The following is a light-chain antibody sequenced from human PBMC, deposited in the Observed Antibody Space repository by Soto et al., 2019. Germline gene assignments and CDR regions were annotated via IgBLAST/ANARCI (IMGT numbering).Light chain of an antibody. V-gene: IGLV1-44*01. J-gene: IGLJ2*01. CDR3: AAWDDSLTGHVV. CDR2: SND. Sequence: QLVLTQPPSASGTPGQRVTISCSGSSSNIESNTVTWYQQLPGTAPKLLIHSNDQRPSGVPDRFSGSKSGTSASLAISGLQSEDEADYYCAAWDDSLTGHVVLGGGTKVTVL. CDR1: SSNIESNT.